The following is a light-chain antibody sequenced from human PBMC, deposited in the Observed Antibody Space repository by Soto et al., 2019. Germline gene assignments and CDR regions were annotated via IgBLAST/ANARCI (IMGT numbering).Light chain of an antibody. CDR2: EAS. CDR1: QSVSTS. CDR3: HQRTNWPRT. Sequence: EIVLTQSPAILSLSPGERAALSCRASQSVSTSLVWYQQKIGQPPRLLIYEASKRATGIPARFSGTGSGKDFTLTICSLGPEDFAVYYCHQRTNWPRTFGQGTKVDIK. J-gene: IGKJ1*01. V-gene: IGKV3-11*01.